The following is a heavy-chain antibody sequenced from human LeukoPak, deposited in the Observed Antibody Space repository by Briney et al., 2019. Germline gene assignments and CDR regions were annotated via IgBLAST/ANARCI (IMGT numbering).Heavy chain of an antibody. D-gene: IGHD1-26*01. J-gene: IGHJ5*02. CDR3: ARDRGASWFDP. CDR2: IYHSGST. CDR1: GGSISSGGYY. Sequence: SQTLSLTCTVSGGSISSGGYYWSWIRQPPGKGLEWIGYIYHSGSTYYNPSLKSRVTISVDRSKNQFSLKLSSVTAADTAVYYCARDRGASWFDPWGQGTLVTVSS. V-gene: IGHV4-30-2*01.